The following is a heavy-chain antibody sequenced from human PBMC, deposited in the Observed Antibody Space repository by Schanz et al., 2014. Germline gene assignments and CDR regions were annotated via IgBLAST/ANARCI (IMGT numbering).Heavy chain of an antibody. D-gene: IGHD2-15*01. CDR3: AKARRKSNCSGGRCFHYSYYGMDV. J-gene: IGHJ6*01. CDR2: ISGSGGST. V-gene: IGHV3-23*01. CDR1: GFTVSSDH. Sequence: EVQLLESGGGLVQPGGSLRLSCVVSGFTVSSDHMSWVRQAPGKGLEWVSAISGSGGSTYYADSVKGRFTISRDNSKNILYLQMNSLRAEDTAVYYCAKARRKSNCSGGRCFHYSYYGMDVWGQGTTVTVSS.